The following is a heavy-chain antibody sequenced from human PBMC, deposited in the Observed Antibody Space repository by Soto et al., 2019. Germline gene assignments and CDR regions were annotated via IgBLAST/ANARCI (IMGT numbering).Heavy chain of an antibody. J-gene: IGHJ6*02. Sequence: ASVKVSCKASGYTFTSYAMHWVRQAPGQRLEWMGWINAGNGNTKYSQKFQGRVTITRDTSASTAYMELSSLRSEDTAVYYCARKAGPYCSSNSCSYGMDVWGPGTTVTVSS. CDR1: GYTFTSYA. D-gene: IGHD2-2*01. CDR3: ARKAGPYCSSNSCSYGMDV. CDR2: INAGNGNT. V-gene: IGHV1-3*01.